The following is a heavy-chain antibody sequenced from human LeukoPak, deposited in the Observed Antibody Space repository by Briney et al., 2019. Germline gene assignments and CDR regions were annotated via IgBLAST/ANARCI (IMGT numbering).Heavy chain of an antibody. CDR2: IIPIFGTA. D-gene: IGHD2-2*01. Sequence: SVKVSCKASGGTFSSYAISWVRQAPGQGLEWMGGIIPIFGTASYAQKFQGRVTITADESTSTAYMELSSLRSEDTAVYYCARPSCSSTSCPLGYWGQGTLVTVSS. V-gene: IGHV1-69*13. CDR3: ARPSCSSTSCPLGY. J-gene: IGHJ4*02. CDR1: GGTFSSYA.